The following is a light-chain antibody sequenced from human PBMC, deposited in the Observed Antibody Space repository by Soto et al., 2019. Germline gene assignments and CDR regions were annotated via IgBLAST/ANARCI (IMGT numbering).Light chain of an antibody. Sequence: AIQMTQSPSSLSASVGDRVTITCRASQGIRSDLGWYQQKPGKAPKLLIYAASTLQSGVPSRFSGSGSGTDFTLTISSLQPEDCATYFCLQDSNYPLTFGGGTKVEIK. V-gene: IGKV1-6*01. J-gene: IGKJ4*01. CDR3: LQDSNYPLT. CDR1: QGIRSD. CDR2: AAS.